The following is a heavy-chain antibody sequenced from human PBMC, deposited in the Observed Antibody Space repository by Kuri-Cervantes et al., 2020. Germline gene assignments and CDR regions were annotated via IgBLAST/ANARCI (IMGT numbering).Heavy chain of an antibody. CDR3: ARSNIAAAGTNFDY. CDR1: GFTFSSYS. CDR2: ISSSRSTI. J-gene: IGHJ4*02. D-gene: IGHD6-13*01. V-gene: IGHV3-48*01. Sequence: GGSLRLSCAASGFTFSSYSVNWVRQAPGKGLEWVSYISSSRSTIYYADSVKGRFTISRDNSKNTLYLQMNSLRAEDTAVYYCARSNIAAAGTNFDYWGQGTLVTVSS.